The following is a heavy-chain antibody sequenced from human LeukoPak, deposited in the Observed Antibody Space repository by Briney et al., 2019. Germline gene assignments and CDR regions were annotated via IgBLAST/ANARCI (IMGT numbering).Heavy chain of an antibody. Sequence: SETLSLTCTFSGGSISPYYWSWIRQSPGTGLEWIGYMYYTGSSKYSPSLRSRVTISLDTSKNQLSLNLISVTAADTAVYYCVRSGGAGGGVWGQGTLVTVSS. CDR2: MYYTGSS. V-gene: IGHV4-59*01. CDR1: GGSISPYY. D-gene: IGHD3-10*01. CDR3: VRSGGAGGGV. J-gene: IGHJ4*02.